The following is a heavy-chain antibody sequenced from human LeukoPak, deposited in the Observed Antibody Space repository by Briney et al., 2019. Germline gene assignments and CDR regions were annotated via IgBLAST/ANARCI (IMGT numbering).Heavy chain of an antibody. CDR2: TYYRSKWYN. CDR3: ARDPPTSYGGNTHEPDY. J-gene: IGHJ4*02. CDR1: GDSVSSNSAA. V-gene: IGHV6-1*01. D-gene: IGHD4-23*01. Sequence: SQTLSLTCAISGDSVSSNSAAWNWIRQSPSRGLEWLGRTYYRSKWYNDYAVSVKSRITINPDTSKNQFSLKLSSVTAADTAVYYCARDPPTSYGGNTHEPDYWGQGTLATVSS.